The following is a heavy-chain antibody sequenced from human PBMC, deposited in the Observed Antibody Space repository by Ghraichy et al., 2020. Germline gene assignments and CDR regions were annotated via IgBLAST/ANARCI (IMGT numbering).Heavy chain of an antibody. D-gene: IGHD1-20*01. CDR3: AGVYRYNWNDDAFDI. Sequence: SQTLSLTCTVSGGSVSSGSYYWSWIRQPPGKGLEWIGYIYYSGSTNYNPSLKSRVTISVDTSKNQFSLKLSSVTAADTAAYYCAGVYRYNWNDDAFDIWGQGTMVTVSS. J-gene: IGHJ3*02. V-gene: IGHV4-61*01. CDR2: IYYSGST. CDR1: GGSVSSGSYY.